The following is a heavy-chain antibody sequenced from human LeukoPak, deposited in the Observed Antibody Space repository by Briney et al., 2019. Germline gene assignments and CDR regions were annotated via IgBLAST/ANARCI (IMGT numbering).Heavy chain of an antibody. D-gene: IGHD1-26*01. CDR2: ISSTSRTI. CDR1: GFTFSNFA. J-gene: IGHJ4*02. V-gene: IGHV3-48*02. CDR3: ARNEWADY. Sequence: PGGSLRLSCAASGFTFSNFAMTWVRQAPGKRPEWVSYISSTSRTIFYADSVKGRFTISRDNAKNSLYLHMNSLRDEDTAVYYCARNEWADYWGQGTLVTVSS.